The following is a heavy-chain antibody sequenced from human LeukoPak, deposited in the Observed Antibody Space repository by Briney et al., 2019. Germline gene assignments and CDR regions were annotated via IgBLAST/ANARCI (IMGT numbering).Heavy chain of an antibody. CDR1: GGTFSRYA. CDR3: ARGYYDFWSAYPYYFDY. V-gene: IGHV1-8*03. Sequence: ASVPVSCKASGGTFSRYAISWVRQAPGQGLEWMGWMNPNSGNTGYAQQFQGRVTITRNTSISTAYMELSSLRSEDTAVYYCARGYYDFWSAYPYYFDYWGQGTLVTVSS. CDR2: MNPNSGNT. J-gene: IGHJ4*02. D-gene: IGHD3-3*01.